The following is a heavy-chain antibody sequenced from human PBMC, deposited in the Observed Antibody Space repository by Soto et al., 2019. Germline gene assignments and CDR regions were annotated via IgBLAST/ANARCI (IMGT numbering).Heavy chain of an antibody. D-gene: IGHD2-2*02. V-gene: IGHV3-33*01. Sequence: GGSLRLSCAASGFTFSSYGMHWVRQAPGKGLEWVAFIWYDGSNKYYADSVKGRFTISRDNSKNTLSLHMNSLRAEDAAIYYCGRDPYTHCSCASCYTVFYYFYGLDVWGQGTTVTVSS. J-gene: IGHJ6*02. CDR2: IWYDGSNK. CDR3: GRDPYTHCSCASCYTVFYYFYGLDV. CDR1: GFTFSSYG.